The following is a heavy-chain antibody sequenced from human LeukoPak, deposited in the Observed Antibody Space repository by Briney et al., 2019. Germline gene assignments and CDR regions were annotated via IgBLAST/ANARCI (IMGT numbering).Heavy chain of an antibody. V-gene: IGHV3-30*03. J-gene: IGHJ4*02. CDR2: ISYDGSNK. D-gene: IGHD5-18*01. Sequence: PGRSLRLSCAASGFTFSSYGMHWVRQAPGKGLEWVAVISYDGSNKYYADSVKGRFTISRDNSKNTLYLQMNSLRAEDTAVYYCARGRIQPTDYWGQGTLVTVSS. CDR3: ARGRIQPTDY. CDR1: GFTFSSYG.